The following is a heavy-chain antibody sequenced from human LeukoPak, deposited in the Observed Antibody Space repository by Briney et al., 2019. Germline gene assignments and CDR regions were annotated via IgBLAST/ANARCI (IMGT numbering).Heavy chain of an antibody. CDR3: ARFTYGDAFDV. Sequence: GESLKISCTGSAYSVTSYRITWVRQMPGKGLECMGRIDPSDSHIHLSPSFQGQVTISADTSISTAYLQWSSLKASDTAMYYCARFTYGDAFDVWGQGTIVTVSS. J-gene: IGHJ3*01. CDR2: IDPSDSHI. V-gene: IGHV5-10-1*04. D-gene: IGHD2/OR15-2a*01. CDR1: AYSVTSYR.